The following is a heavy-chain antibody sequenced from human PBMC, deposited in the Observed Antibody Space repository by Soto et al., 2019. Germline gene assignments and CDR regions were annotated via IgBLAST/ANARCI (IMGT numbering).Heavy chain of an antibody. V-gene: IGHV3-30*04. CDR2: ISYDESHE. CDR1: GYNFRSYA. Sequence: QVQLVESGGGVVQAGRSLRLSCAASGYNFRSYAMHWVRQAPGKGLEWVAVISYDESHEYYADSVKGRFTISRDNSKNTLYLQMSSVSGADTAVYYCARAGYSSSWNCFDPWGQGTQVTVSS. CDR3: ARAGYSSSWNCFDP. J-gene: IGHJ5*02. D-gene: IGHD6-13*01.